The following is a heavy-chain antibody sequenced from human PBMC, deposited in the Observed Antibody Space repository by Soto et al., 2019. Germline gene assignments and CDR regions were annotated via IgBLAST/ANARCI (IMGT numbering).Heavy chain of an antibody. CDR2: ISAYNGNT. CDR3: ARVTYYYYGMDV. CDR1: GYTFTSYG. V-gene: IGHV1-18*01. Sequence: QVELVQSGAEVKKPGASVKVSCKASGYTFTSYGISWVRQAPGQGLEWMGWISAYNGNTNYAQKLQGRVTMTPDTSTSTAYIELRSLRAADTAVYYCARVTYYYYGMDVWGQGTTVPVSS. J-gene: IGHJ6*02.